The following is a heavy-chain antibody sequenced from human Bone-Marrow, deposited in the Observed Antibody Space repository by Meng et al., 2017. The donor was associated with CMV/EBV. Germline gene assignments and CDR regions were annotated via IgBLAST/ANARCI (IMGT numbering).Heavy chain of an antibody. V-gene: IGHV3-23*01. CDR2: ISGSGGST. D-gene: IGHD5-24*01. CDR3: ARIDRGGYDYYFDY. Sequence: GESLKISCAASGFTFSSYAMSWVRQAPGKGLEWVSAISGSGGSTYYADSVKGRFTISRDNSKNTLYLQMNSLRAEDTAVYYCARIDRGGYDYYFDYWGQGTLVTVSS. J-gene: IGHJ4*02. CDR1: GFTFSSYA.